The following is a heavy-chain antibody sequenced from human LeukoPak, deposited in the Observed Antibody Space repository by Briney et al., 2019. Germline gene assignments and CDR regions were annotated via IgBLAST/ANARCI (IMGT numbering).Heavy chain of an antibody. CDR2: IKQDASEE. CDR1: GFRFSDYW. CDR3: ARSSSLWFGHMEAFFDY. D-gene: IGHD3-10*01. J-gene: IGHJ4*02. V-gene: IGHV3-7*01. Sequence: PGGSLRLSCAASGFRFSDYWMNWVRQAPGKGLEWVANIKQDASEEFYVDSVEGRFTVSRDNAKNSLYLQMNSLRAEDTAVYYCARSSSLWFGHMEAFFDYWGQGTLVTISS.